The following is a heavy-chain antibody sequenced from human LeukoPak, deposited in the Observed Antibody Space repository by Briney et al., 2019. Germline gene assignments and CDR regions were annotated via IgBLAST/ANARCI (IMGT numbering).Heavy chain of an antibody. V-gene: IGHV4-31*03. CDR3: ASVSYDTSLQH. Sequence: SQTLSLTCTVSGCSISSGGFFWIWLPQHPGKDLEWIGYIYYSGSTYYNPSLKGRVTISVDTSKNQFSLRLSSVTAADTAMYYCASVSYDTSLQHWGQGTLVTVSS. CDR2: IYYSGST. D-gene: IGHD3-22*01. J-gene: IGHJ1*01. CDR1: GCSISSGGFF.